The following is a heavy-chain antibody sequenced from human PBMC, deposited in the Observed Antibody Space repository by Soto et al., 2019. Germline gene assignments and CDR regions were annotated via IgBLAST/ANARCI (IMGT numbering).Heavy chain of an antibody. CDR1: GFTVSTRR. J-gene: IGHJ4*02. V-gene: IGHV3-66*01. Sequence: GGSLRLSCAASGFTVSTRRMSWVRQTPEEGLEWISVIYNSDSTYYADSVKGRFTVSRDNSKNTLFLQMNSLRAEDTAVYYCATLYWGQGTLVTVSS. CDR3: ATLY. CDR2: IYNSDST.